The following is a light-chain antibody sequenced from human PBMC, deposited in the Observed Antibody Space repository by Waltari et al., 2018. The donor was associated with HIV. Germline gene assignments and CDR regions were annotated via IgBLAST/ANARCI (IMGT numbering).Light chain of an antibody. Sequence: QSVLTQPPSVSAAPGQKVTISCSGSSPHIGNHSVSWYQPLPGTAPKLLIYDNNKRPSGIPDRFSGSKSGTSATLGITGLQPGDEADYYCGTWDSSLSAGGVFGGGTKLTVL. J-gene: IGLJ3*02. CDR1: SPHIGNHS. V-gene: IGLV1-51*01. CDR2: DNN. CDR3: GTWDSSLSAGGV.